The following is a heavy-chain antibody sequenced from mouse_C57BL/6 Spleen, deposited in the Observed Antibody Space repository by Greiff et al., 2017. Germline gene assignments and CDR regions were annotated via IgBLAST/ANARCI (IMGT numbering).Heavy chain of an antibody. J-gene: IGHJ4*01. D-gene: IGHD1-1*01. CDR2: IYPGDGDT. V-gene: IGHV1-80*01. CDR1: GYAFSSYW. Sequence: QVQLQQSGAELVKPGASVKISCKASGYAFSSYWMNWVKQRPGKGLEWIGQIYPGDGDTNYNGKFKGKATLTADKSSSTAYMQLSSRTSEDSAVYFCAREGITTVGGAMDYWGQGTSVTVSS. CDR3: AREGITTVGGAMDY.